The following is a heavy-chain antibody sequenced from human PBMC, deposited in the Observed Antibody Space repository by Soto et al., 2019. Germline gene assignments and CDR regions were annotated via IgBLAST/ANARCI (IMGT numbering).Heavy chain of an antibody. CDR1: GGTFSSYA. CDR2: IIPIFGTA. CDR3: ARTARGYCSGGSCYGGDY. D-gene: IGHD2-15*01. Sequence: QVQLVQSGAEVKKPGSSVKVSCKASGGTFSSYAISWVRQAPGQGLEWMGGIIPIFGTANYAQKFQGRVTITADKSTSTAYMELSSLRSEDTAVYYCARTARGYCSGGSCYGGDYWGQGTLFTVSS. J-gene: IGHJ4*02. V-gene: IGHV1-69*06.